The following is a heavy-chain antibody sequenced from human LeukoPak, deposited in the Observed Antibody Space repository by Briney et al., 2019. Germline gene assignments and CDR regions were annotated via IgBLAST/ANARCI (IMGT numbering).Heavy chain of an antibody. V-gene: IGHV3-23*01. CDR3: AKDCMDSSGWPYGFDP. CDR1: GFTFSIYA. CDR2: ISGSGGSA. J-gene: IGHJ5*02. D-gene: IGHD6-19*01. Sequence: GGSLRLSCAASGFTFSIYAMSWVRQAPGKGLEWVSAISGSGGSAYYADSVKGRFTISRDNSKNTLYLQMNSLKVEDTAVYYCAKDCMDSSGWPYGFDPWGQGTLVTVSS.